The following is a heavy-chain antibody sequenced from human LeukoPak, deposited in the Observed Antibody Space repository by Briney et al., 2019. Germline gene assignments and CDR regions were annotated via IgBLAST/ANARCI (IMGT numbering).Heavy chain of an antibody. CDR2: IYHSGST. CDR3: ARDSGSVGATVDY. CDR1: GGSISSGGYY. J-gene: IGHJ4*02. Sequence: SQTLSLTCTVSGGSISSGGYYWSWIRQPPGKGLEWIGEIYHSGSTNYNPSLKSRVTISVDKSKNQFSLKLSSVTAADTAVYYCARDSGSVGATVDYWGQGTLVTVSS. D-gene: IGHD1-26*01. V-gene: IGHV4-30-2*01.